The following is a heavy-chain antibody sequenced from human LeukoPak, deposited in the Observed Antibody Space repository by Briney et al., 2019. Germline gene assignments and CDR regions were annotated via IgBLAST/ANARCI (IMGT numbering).Heavy chain of an antibody. Sequence: GGSLRLSCGASGFTFSNYAMNWVRQAPGKGLEWVSGISNSGGSAYYADSVKGRFTISRDNSRSTLYLQMNSLRAEDTAVYYCAKRLRLGELSSGSDYWGQGTLVTVSS. CDR2: ISNSGGSA. CDR1: GFTFSNYA. V-gene: IGHV3-23*01. CDR3: AKRLRLGELSSGSDY. J-gene: IGHJ4*02. D-gene: IGHD3-16*02.